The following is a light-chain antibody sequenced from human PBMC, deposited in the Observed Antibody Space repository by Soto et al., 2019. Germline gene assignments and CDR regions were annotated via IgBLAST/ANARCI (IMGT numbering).Light chain of an antibody. CDR2: EDS. Sequence: SYELTQPPSVSVAPGQTPTISCGGNNIGSKGVHWYQQKPGQAPVLVVHEDSDRPSGIPERFSGSNSGNTATLTISRVEAGDEADYYCQVWDKSSDQPVFGGGTKLTVL. J-gene: IGLJ2*01. V-gene: IGLV3-21*02. CDR1: NIGSKG. CDR3: QVWDKSSDQPV.